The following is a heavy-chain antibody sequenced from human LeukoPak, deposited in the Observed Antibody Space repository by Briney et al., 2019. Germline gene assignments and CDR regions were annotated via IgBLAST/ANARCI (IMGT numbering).Heavy chain of an antibody. D-gene: IGHD3-10*01. CDR1: GFTFSSYG. CDR2: IRYDGSNK. J-gene: IGHJ4*02. Sequence: PAGGSLRLSCAASGFTFSSYGMHWVRQAPGKGLEWVAFIRYDGSNKYYADSVKGRFTISRDNSKNTLYLQMNRLRAEDTAVYYCAKVPSGVRGVTCYWGQGTLVTVSS. V-gene: IGHV3-30*02. CDR3: AKVPSGVRGVTCY.